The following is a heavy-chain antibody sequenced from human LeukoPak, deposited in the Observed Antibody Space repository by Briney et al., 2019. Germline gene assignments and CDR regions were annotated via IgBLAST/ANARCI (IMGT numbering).Heavy chain of an antibody. D-gene: IGHD3-16*02. CDR2: IRQDGSEK. J-gene: IGHJ6*03. CDR3: ARDHHHRLWDDYYYYMDV. Sequence: PGGSLRLSCAASGFTFSSYWMSWVRQAPGKGLEWVASIRQDGSEKYHVDSVKGRFIISRDNAKNSLYLQMNSLRAEDTAVYYCARDHHHRLWDDYYYYMDVWGKGTTVTISS. CDR1: GFTFSSYW. V-gene: IGHV3-7*01.